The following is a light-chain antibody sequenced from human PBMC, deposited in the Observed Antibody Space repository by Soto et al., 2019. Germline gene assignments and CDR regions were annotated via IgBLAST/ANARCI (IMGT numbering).Light chain of an antibody. J-gene: IGKJ1*01. CDR1: QTISSW. Sequence: QMTKSTSTQSGAVGDRVTITCRASQTISSWLAWYQQKPGKAPKLLIYKASTLKSGVPSRFSGSGSGTEFTLSVVSLQPEDLATDYCQLYPSYSEALGEGTKVDIK. CDR2: KAS. CDR3: QLYPSYSEA. V-gene: IGKV1-5*03.